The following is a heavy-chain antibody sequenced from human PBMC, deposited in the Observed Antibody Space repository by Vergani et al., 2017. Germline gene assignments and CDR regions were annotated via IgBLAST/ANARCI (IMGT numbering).Heavy chain of an antibody. CDR3: ATKSCGTPGCQIGYFRE. V-gene: IGHV3-30*03. CDR2: ISYDGTQK. CDR1: GLTSSYYG. D-gene: IGHD1-1*01. Sequence: QVQLVESGGGVVQPGRSLRLSCAASGLTSSYYGMHWVRQAPGKGLEWVAVISYDGTQKYYADSVKGRFTISRDNSKSTLYLQMNSLRTEDTAVYYCATKSCGTPGCQIGYFREWGQGTLVTVSS. J-gene: IGHJ1*01.